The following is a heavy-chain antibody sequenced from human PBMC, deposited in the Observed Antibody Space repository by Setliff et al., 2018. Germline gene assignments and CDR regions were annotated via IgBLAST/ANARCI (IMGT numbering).Heavy chain of an antibody. V-gene: IGHV3-23*01. CDR2: ISSTGGTT. D-gene: IGHD6-19*01. CDR1: GFTFTSYA. J-gene: IGHJ3*02. CDR3: VKGRNSGWYRDAFDI. Sequence: PGGSLRLSCAASGFTFTSYAMRWVRQAPGKGLEWVSSISSTGGTTYYVDSVKGRFTISRDNSKNTLYLQMNSLRAEDTSVYYCVKGRNSGWYRDAFDIWGQGTTVTVSS.